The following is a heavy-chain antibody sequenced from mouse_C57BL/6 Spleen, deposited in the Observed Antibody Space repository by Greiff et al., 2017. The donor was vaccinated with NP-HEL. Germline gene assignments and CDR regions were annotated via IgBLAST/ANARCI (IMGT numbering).Heavy chain of an antibody. CDR2: IYPGSGST. Sequence: QVQLKQPGAELVKPGASVKMSCKASGYTFTSYWITWVKQRPGQGLEWIGDIYPGSGSTNYNEKFKSKATLTVDTSSSTAYLQLSSLTSEDSAVYYCALHYGSSYYAMDYWGQGTSVTVSS. V-gene: IGHV1-55*01. D-gene: IGHD1-1*01. CDR1: GYTFTSYW. CDR3: ALHYGSSYYAMDY. J-gene: IGHJ4*01.